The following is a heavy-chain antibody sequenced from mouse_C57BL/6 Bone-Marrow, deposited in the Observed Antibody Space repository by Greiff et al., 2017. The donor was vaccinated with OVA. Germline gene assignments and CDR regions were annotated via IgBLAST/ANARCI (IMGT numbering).Heavy chain of an antibody. J-gene: IGHJ2*01. D-gene: IGHD2-1*01. CDR3: ARGNWHYFDY. V-gene: IGHV5-17*01. CDR2: ISSGSSTI. Sequence: EVMLVESGGGLVKPGGSLKLSCAASGFTFSDYGMHWVRQAPEKGLEWVAYISSGSSTIYYADTVKGRFTISRDNAKNTLFLQMTSLRSEDTAMYYCARGNWHYFDYWGQGTTVTVSS. CDR1: GFTFSDYG.